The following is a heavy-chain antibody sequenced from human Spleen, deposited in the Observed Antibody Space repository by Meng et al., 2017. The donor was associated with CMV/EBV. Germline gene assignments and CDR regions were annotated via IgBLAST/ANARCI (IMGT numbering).Heavy chain of an antibody. CDR1: GFTFSSYA. V-gene: IGHV3-30*02. D-gene: IGHD3-10*01. J-gene: IGHJ5*02. CDR2: IRTGGSHS. Sequence: GESLKISCAASGFTFSSYAMHWVRQAPGKGLEWVAFIRTGGSHSFHAESVKGRFTISRDNSNNTLFLQLNSLRAEETGIYFCAKDIPMRRGVTAWFDPVGQGTLVTVSS. CDR3: AKDIPMRRGVTAWFDP.